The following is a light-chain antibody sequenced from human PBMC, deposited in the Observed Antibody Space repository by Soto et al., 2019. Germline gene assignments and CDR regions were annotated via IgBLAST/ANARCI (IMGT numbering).Light chain of an antibody. CDR1: QTIGSS. Sequence: EIVLTQSPATLSLSPGDRVALSCRATQTIGSSLAWYQQQPGQAPRLLIYDASRRATGVPARFSGSGSGTDFTLTISSLAPEDFAVYYCQQHSTWPRTFGQGTKV. J-gene: IGKJ1*01. V-gene: IGKV3-11*01. CDR2: DAS. CDR3: QQHSTWPRT.